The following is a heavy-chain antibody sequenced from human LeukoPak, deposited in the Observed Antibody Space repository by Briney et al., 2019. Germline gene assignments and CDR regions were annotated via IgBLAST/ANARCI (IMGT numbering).Heavy chain of an antibody. V-gene: IGHV4-34*01. CDR1: GGSFSGYY. D-gene: IGHD2/OR15-2a*01. CDR2: INHSGST. J-gene: IGHJ4*02. Sequence: SETLSLTCAVYGGSFSGYYWSWIRQPPGKGLELIGEINHSGSTNYNPSLESRVTISVDTSKNQFSLRLSSVIAADTAVYFCARHPFSSPFDYWGQGTLVTVSS. CDR3: ARHPFSSPFDY.